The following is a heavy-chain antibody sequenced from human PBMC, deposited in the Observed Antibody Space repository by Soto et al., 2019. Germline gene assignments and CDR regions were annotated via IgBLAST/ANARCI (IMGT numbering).Heavy chain of an antibody. D-gene: IGHD5-12*01. CDR3: ARAAWLRPPHGAFDI. Sequence: QVQLVQSGAEVKKPGASVKVSCKASGYTFTGYYMHWVRQAPGQGLEWMGWINPNSGGTNYAQKFQGWVTMTRDTSISTAYMELSRLRSDDTAVYYCARAAWLRPPHGAFDIWGQGTMVTVSS. V-gene: IGHV1-2*04. CDR1: GYTFTGYY. CDR2: INPNSGGT. J-gene: IGHJ3*02.